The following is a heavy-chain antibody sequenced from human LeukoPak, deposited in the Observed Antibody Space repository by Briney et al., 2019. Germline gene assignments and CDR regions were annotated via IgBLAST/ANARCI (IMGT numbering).Heavy chain of an antibody. V-gene: IGHV3-23*01. J-gene: IGHJ4*02. Sequence: PGGSLRLSCAASGFTFSSYGMNWVRQAPGKGLEWISGISPSGGGTYYADFVKGRFTISRDDSKNTLYLQMNSLRGDDTAVYYCAQDIGWLRFAYWGQGTLVTVSS. D-gene: IGHD5-12*01. CDR2: ISPSGGGT. CDR3: AQDIGWLRFAY. CDR1: GFTFSSYG.